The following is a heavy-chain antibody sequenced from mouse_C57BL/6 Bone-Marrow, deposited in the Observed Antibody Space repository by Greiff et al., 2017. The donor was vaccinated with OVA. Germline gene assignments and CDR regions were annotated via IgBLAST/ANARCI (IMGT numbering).Heavy chain of an antibody. J-gene: IGHJ3*01. CDR3: ARGGTIPFAY. Sequence: EVKLLESGPELVKPGASVKLSCKASGYSFTGYYMNWVKQSPEKSLEWIGEINPSTGGTTYNQKFKGKATLTVDKSSSTAYMQLKSLTSEDSAVYYCARGGTIPFAYWGQGTRVTVSA. CDR1: GYSFTGYY. V-gene: IGHV1-42*01. D-gene: IGHD4-1*01. CDR2: INPSTGGT.